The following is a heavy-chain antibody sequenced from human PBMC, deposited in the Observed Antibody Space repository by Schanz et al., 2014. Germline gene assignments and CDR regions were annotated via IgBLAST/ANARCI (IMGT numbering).Heavy chain of an antibody. V-gene: IGHV4-59*12. Sequence: QVQLQESGPGLVKPSQTLSLTCAVSGDSISNYYWSWIRQPPGKGLEWIGYIYYSGSTYYNPSLKSRVTISVDPSKNQFSLKLTSVTAADTAVYYCARGDDILTGFHPLRLWGQGTLVTVSS. D-gene: IGHD3-9*01. J-gene: IGHJ4*02. CDR1: GDSISNYY. CDR3: ARGDDILTGFHPLRL. CDR2: IYYSGST.